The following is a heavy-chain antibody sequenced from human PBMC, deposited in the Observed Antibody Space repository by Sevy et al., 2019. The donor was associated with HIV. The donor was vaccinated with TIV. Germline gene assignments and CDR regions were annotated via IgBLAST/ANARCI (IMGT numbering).Heavy chain of an antibody. CDR1: GFTFSSYA. D-gene: IGHD3-22*01. CDR3: ARKGYEGSGYYH. CDR2: ISGSGGYT. Sequence: GGSLRLSCAASGFTFSSYAMTWVRQAPGKGLEWVSAISGSGGYTYYADSVKGRFTISRDNSKKTLDLQMHSLRAEDTAVYYCARKGYEGSGYYHWGQGTLVTVSS. V-gene: IGHV3-23*01. J-gene: IGHJ5*02.